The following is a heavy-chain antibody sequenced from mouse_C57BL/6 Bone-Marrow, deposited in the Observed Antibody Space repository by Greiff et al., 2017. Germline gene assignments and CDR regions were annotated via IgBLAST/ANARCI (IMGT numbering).Heavy chain of an antibody. J-gene: IGHJ2*01. D-gene: IGHD2-3*01. CDR2: FYPGSGGI. CDR3: ARHDIDASPAFLDY. Sequence: VQLQQSGAELVKPGASVKLSCKASGYTFTEYPIEWVKQRSGQGLEWIGWFYPGSGGIKYNEKFKGKDTLTADKSSSPAYMELSSLPSEDSAVYFCARHDIDASPAFLDYWGQGTTLTVAS. V-gene: IGHV1-62-2*01. CDR1: GYTFTEYP.